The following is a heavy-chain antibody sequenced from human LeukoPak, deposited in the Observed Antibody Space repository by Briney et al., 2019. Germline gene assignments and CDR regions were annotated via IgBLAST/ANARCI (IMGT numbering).Heavy chain of an antibody. CDR2: RNQDGSEK. J-gene: IGHJ4*02. CDR3: ARDKNGYGDYREFDY. V-gene: IGHV3-7*01. CDR1: GFTFSGYW. Sequence: GGLLRLSCAASGFTFSGYWMSWVRQARGKGREWVANRNQDGSEKYYVDSVKGRFTISRENGKNSLYLQMDSLSAEATAVYYCARDKNGYGDYREFDYWGQGTLVTVSS. D-gene: IGHD4-17*01.